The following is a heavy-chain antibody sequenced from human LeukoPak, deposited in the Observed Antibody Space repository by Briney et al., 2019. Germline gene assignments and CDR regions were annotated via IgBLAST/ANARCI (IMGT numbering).Heavy chain of an antibody. CDR1: GDSVSSNTAT. V-gene: IGHV6-1*01. D-gene: IGHD5-24*01. Sequence: RSQTLSLTCAISGDSVSSNTATCHWIRQSPSRGLEWLGRTYYRSKWCNDYAVSVQSRITINPDTSKTQFSLHLTSVTPEDTAVYYCAREGDTIPFDYWGQATLVTVSS. CDR2: TYYRSKWCN. J-gene: IGHJ4*02. CDR3: AREGDTIPFDY.